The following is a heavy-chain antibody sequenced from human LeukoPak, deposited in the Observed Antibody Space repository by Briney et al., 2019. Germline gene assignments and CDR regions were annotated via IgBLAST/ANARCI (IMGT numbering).Heavy chain of an antibody. V-gene: IGHV3-23*01. Sequence: AGGSLRLSCAASGFTFSNYNMNWVRQAPGKGLEWVSTITGSGVTTCYADSVKGRFTISRDNSKNTLYLQMNSLRAEDTAVYYCAKGRRDTCYSGMHLWGQGTTASVSS. CDR1: GFTFSNYN. J-gene: IGHJ6*02. CDR2: ITGSGVTT. CDR3: AKGRRDTCYSGMHL. D-gene: IGHD3-16*02.